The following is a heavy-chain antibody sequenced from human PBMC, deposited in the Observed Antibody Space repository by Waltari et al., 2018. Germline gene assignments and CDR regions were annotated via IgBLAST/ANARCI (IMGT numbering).Heavy chain of an antibody. V-gene: IGHV3-43D*04. Sequence: EVKLVESGGAVVQPGGSLRLSCTVSGITFDDFGMHWVRQAPGKGLEWISLISWDGYSTYYADSVRGRFTISRDNRKNSLFLQMKKVRREDTALYDCVKDEGTMGYYFNGMDVWGQGTTVSVSS. CDR1: GITFDDFG. J-gene: IGHJ6*02. D-gene: IGHD1-1*01. CDR2: ISWDGYST. CDR3: VKDEGTMGYYFNGMDV.